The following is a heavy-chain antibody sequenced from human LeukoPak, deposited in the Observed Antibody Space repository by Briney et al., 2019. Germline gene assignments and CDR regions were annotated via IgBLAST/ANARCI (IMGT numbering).Heavy chain of an antibody. CDR1: GDSVSSNSAA. V-gene: IGHV6-1*01. J-gene: IGHJ5*02. D-gene: IGHD2-2*01. CDR2: TYYRSKWYN. Sequence: SQTLSLTCAISGDSVSSNSAAWNWIRQSPSRGLEWLGRTYYRSKWYNDYAVSVRGRITVNPDTSKNQSSLHLNSVTPEDTAVYYCARRLTQYDCFDPWGQGILVTVSS. CDR3: ARRLTQYDCFDP.